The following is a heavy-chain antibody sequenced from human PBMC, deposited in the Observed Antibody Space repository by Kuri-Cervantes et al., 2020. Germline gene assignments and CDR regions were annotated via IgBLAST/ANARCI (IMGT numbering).Heavy chain of an antibody. CDR1: GFTFSNYA. Sequence: GESLKISCAASGFTFSNYAIYWVRQAPGKGLEWVAVISYDGSNKYYADSVKGRFTISRDNSKNTLYLQMNSLRAEDTAVYYCADERYDTGDYWGQGTLVTVSS. V-gene: IGHV3-30*04. J-gene: IGHJ4*02. CDR2: ISYDGSNK. D-gene: IGHD3-3*01. CDR3: ADERYDTGDY.